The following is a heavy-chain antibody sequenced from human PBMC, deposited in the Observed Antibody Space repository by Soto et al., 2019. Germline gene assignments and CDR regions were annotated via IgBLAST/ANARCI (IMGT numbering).Heavy chain of an antibody. CDR1: GFTFTNYF. CDR3: ARGDGNGSSGFYCCYGMDV. V-gene: IGHV1-46*01. J-gene: IGHJ6*02. Sequence: QVQLVQSGAEVKKPGASVKVSCKASGFTFTNYFFHWVRQAPRQGLEWTGIISPYEGRTNYVQSLQDRVTRTSDTSTNTVYMELSSLRYEDTAVYSCARGDGNGSSGFYCCYGMDVWGHWTTVTVSS. D-gene: IGHD6-25*01. CDR2: ISPYEGRT.